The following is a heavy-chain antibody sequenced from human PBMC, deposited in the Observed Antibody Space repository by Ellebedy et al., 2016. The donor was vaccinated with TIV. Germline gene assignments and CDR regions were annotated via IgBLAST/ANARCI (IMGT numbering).Heavy chain of an antibody. D-gene: IGHD2-8*01. CDR2: IWYDGSNK. Sequence: GESLKISXAASGFTFSSYGMHWVRQAPGKGLEWVAVIWYDGSNKYYADSVKGRFTISRDNSKDTLYLQMNSLRAEDTAVYYCARVLVGTNLDYFDYWGQGTLVTVSS. CDR3: ARVLVGTNLDYFDY. V-gene: IGHV3-33*01. J-gene: IGHJ4*02. CDR1: GFTFSSYG.